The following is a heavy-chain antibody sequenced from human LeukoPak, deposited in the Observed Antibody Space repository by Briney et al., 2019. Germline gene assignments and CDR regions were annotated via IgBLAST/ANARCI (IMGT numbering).Heavy chain of an antibody. CDR3: ASRLSGYSYGYFDY. J-gene: IGHJ4*02. CDR1: GYSFTDYW. Sequence: GESPKISCKGSGYSFTDYWIGWVRQMPGKGLEWMGITYPGGSDSRYSPSFQGQVTISADKSISTAYLQWSSLKASDTAMYYCASRLSGYSYGYFDYWGQGTLVTVSS. CDR2: TYPGGSDS. V-gene: IGHV5-51*01. D-gene: IGHD5-18*01.